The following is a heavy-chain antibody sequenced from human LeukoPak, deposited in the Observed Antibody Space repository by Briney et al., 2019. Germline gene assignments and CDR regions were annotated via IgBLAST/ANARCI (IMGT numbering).Heavy chain of an antibody. CDR3: ARGLIRGSGYSADAFDI. V-gene: IGHV1-8*01. CDR1: GYTFTSYD. Sequence: WASVKVSCKASGYTFTSYDINWVRQATGQGLEWMGWMNPNSGNTGYAQKFQGRVTMTRNTSISTAYMELSSLRSEDTAVYYCARGLIRGSGYSADAFDIWGQGTMVTGSS. CDR2: MNPNSGNT. D-gene: IGHD3-3*01. J-gene: IGHJ3*02.